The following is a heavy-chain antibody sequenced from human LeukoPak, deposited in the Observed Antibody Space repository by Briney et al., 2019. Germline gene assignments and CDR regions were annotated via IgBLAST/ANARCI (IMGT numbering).Heavy chain of an antibody. Sequence: SETLSLTCTVSGGSISSYYWSWIRQPPGKGLEWIGYIYYGGSTNYNPSLKSRVTISVDTSKNQFSLKLSSVTAADTAVYYSAAQDYGALDYWGQGTLVTVSS. CDR3: AAQDYGALDY. CDR1: GGSISSYY. V-gene: IGHV4-59*01. J-gene: IGHJ4*02. CDR2: IYYGGST. D-gene: IGHD4-17*01.